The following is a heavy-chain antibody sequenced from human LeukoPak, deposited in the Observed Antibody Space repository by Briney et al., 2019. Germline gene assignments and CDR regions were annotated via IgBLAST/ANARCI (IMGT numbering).Heavy chain of an antibody. V-gene: IGHV1-69*05. Sequence: SVKVSCKASGGTFSSYAISWVRQAPGQGLEWMGGIIPIFGTANYAQKFQGRVTITTDESTSTAYMELSSLRSEDTAVYYCAVNPTAPYGYYYYYMDVWGKGTTVTVSS. CDR2: IIPIFGTA. CDR1: GGTFSSYA. J-gene: IGHJ6*03. D-gene: IGHD1-14*01. CDR3: AVNPTAPYGYYYYYMDV.